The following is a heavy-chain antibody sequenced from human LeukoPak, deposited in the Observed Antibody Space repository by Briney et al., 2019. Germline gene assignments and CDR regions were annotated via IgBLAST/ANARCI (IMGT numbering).Heavy chain of an antibody. V-gene: IGHV4-34*01. CDR3: ARGSPGGSYYNY. CDR2: INHSGST. CDR1: GGSFSGYY. D-gene: IGHD1-26*01. J-gene: IGHJ4*02. Sequence: SSETLSLTCAVYGGSFSGYYWSWIRQPPGKGLEWIGEINHSGSTNYNPSLKSRVTISVDTSKNQFSLKLSSVTAADTAVYYCARGSPGGSYYNYWGQGTLVTVSS.